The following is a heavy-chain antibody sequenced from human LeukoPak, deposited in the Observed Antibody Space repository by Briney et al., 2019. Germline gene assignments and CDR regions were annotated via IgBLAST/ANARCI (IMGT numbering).Heavy chain of an antibody. Sequence: GESLKISCKGSGYSFTSYWIGWVRQMPGKGLEWMGIIYPGDSDTRYSPSFQGQVTISADKSISTAYLQWSSLKASDTAMYYCVRSGHQYYYDSSGYFGYWGQGTLVTVSS. CDR3: VRSGHQYYYDSSGYFGY. CDR1: GYSFTSYW. J-gene: IGHJ4*02. D-gene: IGHD3-22*01. CDR2: IYPGDSDT. V-gene: IGHV5-51*01.